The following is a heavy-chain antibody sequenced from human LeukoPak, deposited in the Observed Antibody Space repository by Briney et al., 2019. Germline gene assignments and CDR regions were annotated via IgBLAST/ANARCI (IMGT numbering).Heavy chain of an antibody. CDR1: GGSISSGGFY. D-gene: IGHD3-3*01. CDR3: ARKRILPSQYYFDY. J-gene: IGHJ4*02. Sequence: SETLSLTCTVSGGSISSGGFYWGWIRQHPGKGLEWIGYIYYSGSTYYNPSLKSRVTMSVDTSKNQFSLKLTSVTAADTAVYYCARKRILPSQYYFDYWGQGSLVTVSS. CDR2: IYYSGST. V-gene: IGHV4-31*03.